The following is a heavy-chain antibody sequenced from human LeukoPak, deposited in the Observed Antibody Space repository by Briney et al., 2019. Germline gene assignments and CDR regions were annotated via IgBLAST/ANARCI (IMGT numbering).Heavy chain of an antibody. CDR1: GFTFSSYS. V-gene: IGHV3-21*04. CDR2: ISSSSSYI. D-gene: IGHD3-22*01. CDR3: AKGAKRITMIVVVPFDY. J-gene: IGHJ4*02. Sequence: GGSLRLSCAASGFTFSSYSMNWVRQAPGKGLEWVSSISSSSSYIYYADSVKGRFTISRDNAKNSLYLQMNSLRAEDTAVYYCAKGAKRITMIVVVPFDYWGQGTLVTVSS.